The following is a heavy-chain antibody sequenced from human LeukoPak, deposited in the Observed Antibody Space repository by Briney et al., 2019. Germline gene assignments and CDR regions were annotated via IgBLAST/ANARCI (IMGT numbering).Heavy chain of an antibody. V-gene: IGHV3-64*01. CDR2: ISSDGGST. D-gene: IGHD1-26*01. J-gene: IGHJ2*01. Sequence: SGGSLRLSCAASGIIFSNYAMPWVRQGPGKGLECISTISSDGGSTYYANSVKGRFTISRDNSKNTLYLRMGSLRAEDMAVYYCARGRQGAKTRYFDLWGRGTRVTVSS. CDR3: ARGRQGAKTRYFDL. CDR1: GIIFSNYA.